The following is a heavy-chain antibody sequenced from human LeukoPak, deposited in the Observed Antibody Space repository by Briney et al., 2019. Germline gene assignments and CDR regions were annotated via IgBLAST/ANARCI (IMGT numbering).Heavy chain of an antibody. CDR2: IYYSGST. Sequence: SETLSLTCTVSGGSISSYYWSWIRQPPGKGLEWIGYIYYSGSTNYNTSLKSRVTISVDTSKNQFSLKLSSVTAADTAVYYCARGGWSYYYMDVWGKGTTVTVSS. V-gene: IGHV4-59*01. D-gene: IGHD2-15*01. CDR3: ARGGWSYYYMDV. J-gene: IGHJ6*03. CDR1: GGSISSYY.